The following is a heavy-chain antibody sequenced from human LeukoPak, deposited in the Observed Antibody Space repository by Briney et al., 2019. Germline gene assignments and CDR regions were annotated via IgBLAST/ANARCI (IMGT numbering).Heavy chain of an antibody. V-gene: IGHV4-4*07. Sequence: SETLSLTCTVSGGSISSYYWSWIRQPAGKGLEWIGRICTSGSTNYNPSLKSRVTMSVDTSKNQFSLKLSSVTAADTAVYYCARDSYCGGDCYWYYYMDVWGKGTTVTVSS. CDR1: GGSISSYY. D-gene: IGHD2-21*01. CDR2: ICTSGST. CDR3: ARDSYCGGDCYWYYYMDV. J-gene: IGHJ6*03.